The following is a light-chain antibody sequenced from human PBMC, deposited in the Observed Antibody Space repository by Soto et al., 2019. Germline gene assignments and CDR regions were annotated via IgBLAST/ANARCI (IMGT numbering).Light chain of an antibody. V-gene: IGLV1-47*01. J-gene: IGLJ3*02. CDR3: AAWDDSLSGWV. CDR1: SSNIGSYY. CDR2: RND. Sequence: QSVLTQPPSASGTPGQRVTISCSGSSSNIGSYYVYWYQQVPGTAPKRLIYRNDQRPSGVPDRFSGSKSGTSASLAIGGLRSEDEADYYCAAWDDSLSGWVFGGGTKLTVL.